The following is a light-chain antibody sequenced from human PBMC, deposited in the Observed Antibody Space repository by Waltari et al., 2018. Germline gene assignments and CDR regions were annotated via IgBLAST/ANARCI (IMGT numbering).Light chain of an antibody. CDR3: MQALQTPPT. Sequence: DTVLTQSPLSLPVTPGEPASISCRSSQNLLHSNGYNYLDWYLQKPGQSPQLLIYLGSNRASGVPDRFSGSGSGTDFTLKISRVEAEDVGVYYCMQALQTPPTFGQGTRLEIK. CDR1: QNLLHSNGYNY. CDR2: LGS. J-gene: IGKJ5*01. V-gene: IGKV2-28*01.